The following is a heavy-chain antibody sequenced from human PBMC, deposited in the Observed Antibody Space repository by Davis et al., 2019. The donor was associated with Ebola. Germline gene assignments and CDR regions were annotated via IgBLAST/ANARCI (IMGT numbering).Heavy chain of an antibody. D-gene: IGHD6-13*01. CDR1: GYTFTSYG. V-gene: IGHV1-18*01. Sequence: AASVKVSCKASGYTFTSYGISWVRQAPGQGLEWMGWISAYNGDTNYAQKFQGRVTITADESTSTAYMELSSLRSEDTAVYYCARDSSSYDKECWFDPWGQGTLVTVSS. CDR2: ISAYNGDT. CDR3: ARDSSSYDKECWFDP. J-gene: IGHJ5*02.